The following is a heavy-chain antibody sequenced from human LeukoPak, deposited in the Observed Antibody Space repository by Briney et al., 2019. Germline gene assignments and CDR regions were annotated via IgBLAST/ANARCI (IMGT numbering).Heavy chain of an antibody. J-gene: IGHJ4*02. D-gene: IGHD1-7*01. CDR3: AKLVGTTPFDY. CDR1: GFTFSTYG. CDR2: ISGSGGGT. Sequence: GGSLRLSCAASGFTFSTYGMSWVRQAPGKGLEWVSIISGSGGGTYYADSVMGRFTISRDNSKTTLYLQMNSLRAEDTAIYYCAKLVGTTPFDYWGQGTLVTVSS. V-gene: IGHV3-23*01.